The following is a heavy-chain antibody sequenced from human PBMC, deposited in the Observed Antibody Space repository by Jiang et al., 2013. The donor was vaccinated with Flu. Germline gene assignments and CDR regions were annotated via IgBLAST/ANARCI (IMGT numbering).Heavy chain of an antibody. J-gene: IGHJ4*02. CDR2: IYSDGST. D-gene: IGHD7-27*01. CDR3: ARALTWGKYGSNLYYFDY. V-gene: IGHV3-53*01. Sequence: VQLLESGGGLIQPGGSLRLSCAASGFTVSSDYMSWVRQAPGKGLEWVSVIYSDGSTYYGHSVEGRFTISRDNSKNTLFLQMHSLRADDTAVYYCARALTWGKYGSNLYYFDYWGQGTLVTVSS. CDR1: GFTVSSDY.